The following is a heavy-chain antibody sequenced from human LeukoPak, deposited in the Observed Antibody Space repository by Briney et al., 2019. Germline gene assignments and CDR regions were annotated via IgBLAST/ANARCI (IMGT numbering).Heavy chain of an antibody. D-gene: IGHD6-19*01. Sequence: SETLSLTCAVYGGSFSGYYWSWIRQPPGKGLEWIGEINHSGSTNYNLSLKSRVTISVDTSKNQFSLKLSSVTAADTAVYYCARGSPLGSSGWYFDYWGQGTLVTVSS. CDR3: ARGSPLGSSGWYFDY. CDR2: INHSGST. CDR1: GGSFSGYY. V-gene: IGHV4-34*01. J-gene: IGHJ4*02.